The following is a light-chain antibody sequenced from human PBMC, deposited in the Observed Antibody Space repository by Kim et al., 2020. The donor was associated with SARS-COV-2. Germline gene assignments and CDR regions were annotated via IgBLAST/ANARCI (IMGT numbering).Light chain of an antibody. Sequence: VSPGERATLSCRASQSVSSNLAWYQQKPGQAPRLLIYGASTRATDIPARFSGSGSGTEFTLTISSLQSEDFAVYYCQQYNNWPLTFGAGTKVDIK. V-gene: IGKV3-15*01. CDR3: QQYNNWPLT. CDR1: QSVSSN. CDR2: GAS. J-gene: IGKJ4*01.